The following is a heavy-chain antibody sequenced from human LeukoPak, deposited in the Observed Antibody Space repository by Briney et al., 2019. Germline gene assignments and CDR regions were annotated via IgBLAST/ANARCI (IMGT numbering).Heavy chain of an antibody. Sequence: PGGSLRLSCAASGFTFSSYWMHWVRQAPGKGLVWVSRINSDGSSTSYADSVKGRFTISRDNAKNSLYLEMNSLRAEDTAVYYCARKYSGYGLEYWGQGTLVTVSS. CDR3: ARKYSGYGLEY. J-gene: IGHJ4*02. V-gene: IGHV3-74*01. CDR2: INSDGSST. D-gene: IGHD5-12*01. CDR1: GFTFSSYW.